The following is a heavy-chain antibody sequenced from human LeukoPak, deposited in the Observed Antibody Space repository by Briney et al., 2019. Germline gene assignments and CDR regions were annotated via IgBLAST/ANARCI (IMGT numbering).Heavy chain of an antibody. CDR1: GLRFTNYA. CDR2: ISGSGGST. Sequence: GGSLRLSCAASGLRFTNYAMSWVRRAPGKGLECVSVISGSGGSTNYADSVKGRFTISRDNSKNTLYLQMKSLRAEDTALYYCAKDLWNENYDSSGLPLIRHYFDSWGQGTLVTVSS. CDR3: AKDLWNENYDSSGLPLIRHYFDS. V-gene: IGHV3-23*01. J-gene: IGHJ4*02. D-gene: IGHD3-22*01.